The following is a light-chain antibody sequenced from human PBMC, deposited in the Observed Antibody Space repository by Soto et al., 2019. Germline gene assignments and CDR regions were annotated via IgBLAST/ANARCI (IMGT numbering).Light chain of an antibody. V-gene: IGLV2-18*02. J-gene: IGLJ2*01. CDR2: EVS. CDR1: SSDVGNYNR. CDR3: SSYTSSSPLVV. Sequence: QSALTQPPSVSGSPGQSVTISCTGTSSDVGNYNRVSWYQQPPGTAPKLMIYEVSKRPSGVPDRFSGSKSGNTASLTISGLQAEDEADYYCSSYTSSSPLVVFGGGTKVTVL.